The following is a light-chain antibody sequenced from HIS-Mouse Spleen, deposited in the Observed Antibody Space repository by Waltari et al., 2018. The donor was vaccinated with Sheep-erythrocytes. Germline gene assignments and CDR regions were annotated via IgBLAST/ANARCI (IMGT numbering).Light chain of an antibody. CDR1: SRDVGGYNY. CDR2: DLS. CDR3: CSYAGSYNHV. Sequence: QSALTQPRSVSGSPGQSVTISCTGTSRDVGGYNYVSWYQQHPGKAPKLLIYDLSKRPSGVPDRFSGSKSGNAASLTISGLQAEDEADYYCCSYAGSYNHVFATGTKVTVL. J-gene: IGLJ1*01. V-gene: IGLV2-11*01.